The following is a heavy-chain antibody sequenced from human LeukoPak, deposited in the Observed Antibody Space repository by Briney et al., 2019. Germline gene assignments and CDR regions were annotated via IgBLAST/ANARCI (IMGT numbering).Heavy chain of an antibody. J-gene: IGHJ6*02. D-gene: IGHD3-16*01. CDR1: RFTFNSYA. Sequence: GGSLRHSCAASRFTFNSYAMSWVRQAPGKGLEWVSVIGGSNGITFYVGSVKGRFTISRDNSKDTLYLQMNSLRAEDTAVYYCARNQQLGGHSYYYYGMDVWGQGTTVTVSS. V-gene: IGHV3-23*01. CDR2: IGGSNGIT. CDR3: ARNQQLGGHSYYYYGMDV.